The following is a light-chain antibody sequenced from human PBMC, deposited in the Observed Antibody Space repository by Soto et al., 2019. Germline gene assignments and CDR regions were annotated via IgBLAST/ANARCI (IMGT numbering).Light chain of an antibody. CDR3: CSYAGSSTYV. V-gene: IGLV2-23*01. J-gene: IGLJ1*01. Sequence: QSVLTQPASVSGSPGQSITISCTGSSSDVGSYNLVSWYQQHPGKAPKLVICEGSKRPSGVSNRFSGSKSGNTASLTISGLQAEDEADYYCCSYAGSSTYVFGTGTKLTVL. CDR2: EGS. CDR1: SSDVGSYNL.